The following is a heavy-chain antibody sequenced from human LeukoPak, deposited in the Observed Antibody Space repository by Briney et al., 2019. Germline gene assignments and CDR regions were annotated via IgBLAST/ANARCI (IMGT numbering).Heavy chain of an antibody. CDR2: IRASSGRT. D-gene: IGHD3-3*01. V-gene: IGHV3-23*01. CDR1: GFSFSNYA. CDR3: ARDSDFYDSLTFYGMDV. Sequence: GGSLRLYCAASGFSFSNYAMSWVRQAPGKGLEWVSDIRASSGRTYYADSVKGRFTISRDNSKNTLYLQMNSLRADDTALYYCARDSDFYDSLTFYGMDVWAQGTTVIVSS. J-gene: IGHJ6*02.